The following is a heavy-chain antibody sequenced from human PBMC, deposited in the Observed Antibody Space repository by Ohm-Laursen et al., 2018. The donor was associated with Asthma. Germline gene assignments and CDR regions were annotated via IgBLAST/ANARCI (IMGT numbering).Heavy chain of an antibody. D-gene: IGHD2-21*02. Sequence: SLRLSCSASGFTFSSYAMSWVRQAPGKGLEWVSAISGSGGSTYYADSVKGRFTISRDNSKNTPYMQMNSLRAEDTAVYYCARRDFSGGDPSAAFDIWGQGTMVTVSS. CDR1: GFTFSSYA. V-gene: IGHV3-23*01. CDR3: ARRDFSGGDPSAAFDI. CDR2: ISGSGGST. J-gene: IGHJ3*02.